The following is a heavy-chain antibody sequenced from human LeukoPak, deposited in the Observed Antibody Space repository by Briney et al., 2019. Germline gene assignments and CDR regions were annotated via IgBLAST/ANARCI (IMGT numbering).Heavy chain of an antibody. D-gene: IGHD6-13*01. J-gene: IGHJ4*02. CDR2: ISYDGSNK. CDR1: GFTFRSYG. Sequence: PGRSLRLSCAASGFTFRSYGMHWVRQAPGKGLEWVAVISYDGSNKYYADSVKGRFTISRDNSKKTLYLQMNSLRAEDTAVYYCAKARWSAALYYFDYWGQGTLSPSPQ. V-gene: IGHV3-30*18. CDR3: AKARWSAALYYFDY.